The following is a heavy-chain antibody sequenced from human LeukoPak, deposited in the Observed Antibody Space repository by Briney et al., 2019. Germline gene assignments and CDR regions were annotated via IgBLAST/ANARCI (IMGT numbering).Heavy chain of an antibody. D-gene: IGHD5-18*01. CDR3: ARGYSFDY. Sequence: PGGSLRLSCAASGFTFSSYWMSWVRQAPGKGLGWVANVKQDGSEKYYVDSGKGRFTISRDNAKNSVYLQMNSLRAEDTAVYYCARGYSFDYWGQGTLVTVSS. CDR1: GFTFSSYW. V-gene: IGHV3-7*01. CDR2: VKQDGSEK. J-gene: IGHJ4*02.